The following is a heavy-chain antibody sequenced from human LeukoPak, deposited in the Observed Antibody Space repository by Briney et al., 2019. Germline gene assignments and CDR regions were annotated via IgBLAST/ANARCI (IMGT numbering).Heavy chain of an antibody. CDR3: AKEATMIVVVGYNWFDP. Sequence: GGSLRLSCAASGFTFSSYAMSWVRQAPGKGLEWVSAISGSGGSTYYADSVKGRFTISRDNSKNTLYLQMNSLRAEDTAVYYCAKEATMIVVVGYNWFDPWGQGTLVTVSS. CDR2: ISGSGGST. V-gene: IGHV3-23*01. CDR1: GFTFSSYA. D-gene: IGHD3-22*01. J-gene: IGHJ5*02.